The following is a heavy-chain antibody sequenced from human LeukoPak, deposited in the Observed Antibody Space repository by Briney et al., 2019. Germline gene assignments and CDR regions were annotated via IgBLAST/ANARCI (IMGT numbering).Heavy chain of an antibody. V-gene: IGHV4-39*01. CDR1: GGSISSSSYY. CDR2: IYYSGST. J-gene: IGHJ4*02. Sequence: SETLSLTCTVSGGSISSSSYYWGWIRQPPGKGLEWIGSIYYSGSTYYNPSLKSRVTISVDTSKNQFSLKLSSVTAADTAVYYCARLVEMAISDYWGQGTLVTVSS. D-gene: IGHD5-24*01. CDR3: ARLVEMAISDY.